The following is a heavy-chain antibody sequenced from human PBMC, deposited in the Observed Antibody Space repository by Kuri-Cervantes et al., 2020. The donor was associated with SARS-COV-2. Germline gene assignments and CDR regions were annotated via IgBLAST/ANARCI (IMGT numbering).Heavy chain of an antibody. CDR2: MSYDGSNK. D-gene: IGHD1-26*01. V-gene: IGHV3-30*18. J-gene: IGHJ4*02. Sequence: GESLKISCAASGFTFSSYGMHWVRQAPGKGLEWVAVMSYDGSNKYYADSVKGRFTISRDNSKNTLYLQMNSLRAEDTAVYYCAKEYSGSWGYGYWGQGTLVTVSS. CDR1: GFTFSSYG. CDR3: AKEYSGSWGYGY.